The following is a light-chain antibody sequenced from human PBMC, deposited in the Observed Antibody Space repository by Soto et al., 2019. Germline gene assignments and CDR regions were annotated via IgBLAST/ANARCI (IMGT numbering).Light chain of an antibody. V-gene: IGKV3-15*01. Sequence: EIVMTQSPATLSVSPGERAALSCRASQSVSSKLAWYRQRPGQAPRLVIYDTSTRATGVPARFSGSGSGTEFTLTISSLQSEDFGVYYCQQYNNWPPITFAQGTRLEIK. CDR1: QSVSSK. CDR2: DTS. J-gene: IGKJ5*01. CDR3: QQYNNWPPIT.